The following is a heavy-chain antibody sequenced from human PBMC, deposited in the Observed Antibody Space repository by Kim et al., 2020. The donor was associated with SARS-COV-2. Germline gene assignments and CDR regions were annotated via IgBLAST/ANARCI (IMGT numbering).Heavy chain of an antibody. CDR3: AKGGGWAVAGSLRSGWFDP. V-gene: IGHV3-23*01. Sequence: GGSLRLSCAASGFTFSSYAMSWVRQAPGKGLEWVSAISGSGGSTYYADSVKGRFTISRDNSKNTLYLQMNSLRAEDTAVYYCAKGGGWAVAGSLRSGWFDPWGQGTLVTVSS. J-gene: IGHJ5*02. CDR2: ISGSGGST. D-gene: IGHD6-19*01. CDR1: GFTFSSYA.